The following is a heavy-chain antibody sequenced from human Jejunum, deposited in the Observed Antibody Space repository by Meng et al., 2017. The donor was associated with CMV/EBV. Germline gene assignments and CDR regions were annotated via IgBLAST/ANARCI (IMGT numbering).Heavy chain of an antibody. V-gene: IGHV1-18*01. CDR3: ARDPSNTSGRYAYFDY. Sequence: SGVEGKKPGAPVRVSCKASGYTFTHHGISWIRQAPGQGLEWMGWISCYHGDTSYAQKFQGRVTMTTDTSTSTAYMDLRSLRSDDTAVYYCARDPSNTSGRYAYFDYWGQGTLVTVSS. J-gene: IGHJ4*02. CDR2: ISCYHGDT. CDR1: GYTFTHHG. D-gene: IGHD6-19*01.